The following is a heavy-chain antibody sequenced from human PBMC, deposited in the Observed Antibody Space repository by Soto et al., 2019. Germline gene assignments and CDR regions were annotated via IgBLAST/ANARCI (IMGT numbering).Heavy chain of an antibody. CDR1: GFSYSNND. Sequence: GGSLRLSCAASGFSYSNNDMTWVRQAPGKGPEWVSTISGSGSTSYTDSVKGRFTISRDNSKNMLYLEMNSLRAEDTALYYCEKNRGNYDAWGQGTLVTVSS. D-gene: IGHD1-7*01. V-gene: IGHV3-23*01. CDR3: EKNRGNYDA. CDR2: ISGSGST. J-gene: IGHJ5*02.